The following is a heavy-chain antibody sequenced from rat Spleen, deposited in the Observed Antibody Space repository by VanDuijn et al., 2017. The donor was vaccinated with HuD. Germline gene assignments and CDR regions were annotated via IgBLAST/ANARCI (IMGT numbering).Heavy chain of an antibody. D-gene: IGHD1-11*01. CDR1: GLSFSNYD. V-gene: IGHV5-7*01. CDR3: ARHGGLRDWFAY. Sequence: EVQLVESGGGLVQPGRSMKLSCAASGLSFSNYDMAWVRQAPTKGLEWVASITYEGSTTYYRDSVKGRFTISRDDAKSTLYLQMDSLRSEDTATYYCARHGGLRDWFAYWGQGTLVTVSS. CDR2: ITYEGSTT. J-gene: IGHJ3*01.